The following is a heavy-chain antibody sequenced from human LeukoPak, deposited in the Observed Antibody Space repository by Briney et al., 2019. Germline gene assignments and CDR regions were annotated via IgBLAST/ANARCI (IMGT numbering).Heavy chain of an antibody. D-gene: IGHD4-17*01. CDR1: GFTFDDYA. Sequence: GGSLRLSCAASGFTFDDYAMHWVRQAPGKGLEWVSGISWNSGSIGYADSVKGRFTISRDNAKNSLYLQMNSLRAEDTAVYYCARDKDGDYYFDYWGQGTLVTVSS. V-gene: IGHV3-9*01. CDR3: ARDKDGDYYFDY. CDR2: ISWNSGSI. J-gene: IGHJ4*02.